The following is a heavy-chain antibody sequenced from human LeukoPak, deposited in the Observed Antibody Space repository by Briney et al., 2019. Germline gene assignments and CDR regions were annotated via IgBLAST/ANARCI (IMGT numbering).Heavy chain of an antibody. Sequence: SETLSLTXAVSGYSISSGYYWGWIRQPPGKGLEWIGSIYHSGSTYYNPSLKSRVTISVDTSKNQFSLKLSSVTAADTAVYYCAIINSRKYYFDYWGQGTLVTVSS. CDR3: AIINSRKYYFDY. CDR2: IYHSGST. V-gene: IGHV4-38-2*01. CDR1: GYSISSGYY. J-gene: IGHJ4*02. D-gene: IGHD6-13*01.